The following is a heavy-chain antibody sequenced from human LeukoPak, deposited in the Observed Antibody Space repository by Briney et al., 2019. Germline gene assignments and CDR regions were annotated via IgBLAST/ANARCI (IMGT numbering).Heavy chain of an antibody. Sequence: GGSLRLSCAPSGFTFSTYSMNWVRQAPGKGLEWVSYISSSSTTIHYAQSVKGRFAISSDNVRSSLYLQMNSLRAEDTAVYYCVRLAYCGGGSCYSGAGFDIWGQGTMVTVSS. CDR1: GFTFSTYS. V-gene: IGHV3-48*04. D-gene: IGHD2-15*01. J-gene: IGHJ3*02. CDR3: VRLAYCGGGSCYSGAGFDI. CDR2: ISSSSTTI.